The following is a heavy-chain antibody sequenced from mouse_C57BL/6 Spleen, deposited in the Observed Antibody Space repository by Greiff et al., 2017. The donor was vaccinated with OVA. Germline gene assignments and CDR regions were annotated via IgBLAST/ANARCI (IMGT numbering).Heavy chain of an antibody. J-gene: IGHJ3*01. CDR1: GYTFTDYN. V-gene: IGHV1-22*01. CDR3: ARDSNYGEGFAY. Sequence: EVQLQQSGPELVKPGASVKMSCKASGYTFTDYNMHWVKQSHGKSLEWIGYINPNNGGTSYNQKFKGKATLTVNKSSSTAYMELRSLTSEDSAVYYCARDSNYGEGFAYWGQGTLVTVSA. CDR2: INPNNGGT. D-gene: IGHD2-5*01.